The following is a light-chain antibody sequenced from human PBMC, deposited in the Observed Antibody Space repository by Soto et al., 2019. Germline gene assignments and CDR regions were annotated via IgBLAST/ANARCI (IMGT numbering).Light chain of an antibody. CDR1: QSVSSN. CDR2: GAS. V-gene: IGKV3-15*01. CDR3: QQYNNWPPSFT. Sequence: EIVMTQSPATLSVSPGERATLSCRASQSVSSNLAWYQQKPGQAPRLLIYGASTRATGIPARFSGSRSGTEFTLTISSLQSQDFAVYYSQQYNNWPPSFTFGPGTKVDIK. J-gene: IGKJ3*01.